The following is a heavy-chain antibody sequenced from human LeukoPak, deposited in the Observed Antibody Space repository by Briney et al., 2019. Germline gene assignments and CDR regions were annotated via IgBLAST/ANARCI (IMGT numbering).Heavy chain of an antibody. CDR3: AKKETVVSPGNYFDY. J-gene: IGHJ4*02. CDR1: GFAFSSYD. Sequence: GGSLRLSCAASGFAFSSYDMNWVRQAPGKGLEWVSAISDGGGNTYYADSVKGRFTISRDNAKNTLYLQMNSLRAEDTAVYYCAKKETVVSPGNYFDYWGQGAPVTVSS. D-gene: IGHD4-23*01. CDR2: ISDGGGNT. V-gene: IGHV3-23*01.